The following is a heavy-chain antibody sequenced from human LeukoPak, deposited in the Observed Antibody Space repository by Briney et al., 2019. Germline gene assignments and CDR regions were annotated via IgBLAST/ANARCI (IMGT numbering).Heavy chain of an antibody. CDR2: INTDGSGT. V-gene: IGHV3-74*01. Sequence: GGSLRLSCAASGFTFSSYWMHWVRQAPGKGLVWLSRINTDGSGTTYADSVKGRFTISRDNAKNTLYLQMNSLRAEDTAVYYCARDPTDYNVLTGYSYGAFDIWGQGTMVTVSS. CDR3: ARDPTDYNVLTGYSYGAFDI. D-gene: IGHD3-9*01. CDR1: GFTFSSYW. J-gene: IGHJ3*02.